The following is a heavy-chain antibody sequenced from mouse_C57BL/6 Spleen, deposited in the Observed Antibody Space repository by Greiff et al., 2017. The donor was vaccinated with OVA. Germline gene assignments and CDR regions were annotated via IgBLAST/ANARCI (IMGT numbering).Heavy chain of an antibody. V-gene: IGHV2-6-1*01. J-gene: IGHJ4*01. D-gene: IGHD1-1*01. CDR1: GFSLTSYG. CDR3: ARHHYYDGGSSKGYAMDY. Sequence: VQGVESGPGLVAPSQSLSITCTVSGFSLTSYGVHWVRQPPGKGLEWLVVIWSDGSTTYNSALKSRLSISKDNSKSQVFLKMNSLQTDDTAMYYCARHHYYDGGSSKGYAMDYWGQGTSVTVSS. CDR2: IWSDGST.